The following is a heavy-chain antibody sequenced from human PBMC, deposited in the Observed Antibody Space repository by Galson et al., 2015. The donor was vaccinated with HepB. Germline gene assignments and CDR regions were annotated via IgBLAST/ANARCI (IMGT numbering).Heavy chain of an antibody. D-gene: IGHD3-22*01. V-gene: IGHV4-39*01. CDR1: GGSISDSNYF. CDR3: ARVRYYFDSDGYPTSYFDN. CDR2: TYYSGST. J-gene: IGHJ4*02. Sequence: SETLSLTCTVSGGSISDSNYFWAWVRQPPGKGLEWIGTTYYSGSTDYDPSLKSRVTISVDTSANQFSLELTSVTAADTAMYYCARVRYYFDSDGYPTSYFDNWGQGTLVTVSS.